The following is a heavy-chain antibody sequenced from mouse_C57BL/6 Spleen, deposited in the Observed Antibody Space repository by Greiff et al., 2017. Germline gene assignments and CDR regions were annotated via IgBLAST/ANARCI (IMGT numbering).Heavy chain of an antibody. V-gene: IGHV1-81*01. Sequence: VQGVESGAELARPGASVKLSCKASGYTFTSYGISWVKQRTGQGLEWIGEIYPRSGNTYYNEKFKGKATLTADKSSSTAYMELRSLTSEDSAVYFCASSPYDYDATFADWGQGTLVTVSA. J-gene: IGHJ3*01. CDR3: ASSPYDYDATFAD. CDR1: GYTFTSYG. D-gene: IGHD2-4*01. CDR2: IYPRSGNT.